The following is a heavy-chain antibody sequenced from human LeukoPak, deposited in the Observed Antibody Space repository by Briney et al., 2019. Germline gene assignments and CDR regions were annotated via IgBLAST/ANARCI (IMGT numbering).Heavy chain of an antibody. CDR3: ARDCSSTSCYFDY. V-gene: IGHV3-23*01. CDR1: GFTFSSYA. J-gene: IGHJ4*02. Sequence: GGSLRLSCAASGFTFSSYAMTWVRQAPGQGLEWVSAISGSGGSTYYADSVKGRFTISRDNSRDTLYLQINSLRAEDTAVYYCARDCSSTSCYFDYWGQGTLVTVSS. CDR2: ISGSGGST. D-gene: IGHD2-2*01.